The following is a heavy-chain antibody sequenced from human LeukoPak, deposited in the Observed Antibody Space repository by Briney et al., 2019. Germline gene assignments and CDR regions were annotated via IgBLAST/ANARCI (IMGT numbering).Heavy chain of an antibody. CDR2: INHSGST. CDR3: ARGQWWVPAAIFDY. V-gene: IGHV4-34*01. J-gene: IGHJ4*02. CDR1: GGPFSDYY. Sequence: PSETLSLTCAVYGGPFSDYYWSWIRQPSGKGLEWIGEINHSGSTNYNPSLKSRVTISVDTSKNQFSLKLSSVTAADTAVYYCARGQWWVPAAIFDYWGQGTLVTVSS. D-gene: IGHD2-2*02.